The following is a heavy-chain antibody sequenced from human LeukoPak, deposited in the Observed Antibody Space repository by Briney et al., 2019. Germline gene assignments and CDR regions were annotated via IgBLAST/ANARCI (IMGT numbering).Heavy chain of an antibody. CDR2: INPNSGGT. Sequence: ASVKVSCKASGYTFTGYYMHWVRQAPGQGLEWMEWINPNSGGTNYAQKFQGRVTMTRDTSISTAYMELSRLRSDDAAVYYCARDRASGDGYKKLGLDIWGQGTMVTVSS. V-gene: IGHV1-2*02. CDR1: GYTFTGYY. J-gene: IGHJ3*02. CDR3: ARDRASGDGYKKLGLDI. D-gene: IGHD5-24*01.